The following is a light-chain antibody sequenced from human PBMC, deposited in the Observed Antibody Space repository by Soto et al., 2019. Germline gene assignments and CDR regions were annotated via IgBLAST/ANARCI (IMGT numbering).Light chain of an antibody. CDR3: SSYTGTNNFGV. V-gene: IGLV2-8*01. Sequence: QSALTQPPSASGSPGQSVTSSCTGSSSDVGGYNYVSWYQQHPGKAPKLVIYEVRKWPSGVPDRFSGSKSGNTASLTVSGLKAEDEADYYCSSYTGTNNFGVFGPGTKLTVL. CDR2: EVR. CDR1: SSDVGGYNY. J-gene: IGLJ1*01.